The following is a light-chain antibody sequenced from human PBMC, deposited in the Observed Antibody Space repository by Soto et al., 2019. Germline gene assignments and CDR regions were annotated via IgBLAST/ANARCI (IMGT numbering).Light chain of an antibody. CDR1: SGHSSYV. Sequence: QLVLTQSPSASASLGASVKLTCTLTSGHSSYVIAWHQQQPEKGPRHLMKVNSDGSHIKGDGIPDRFSGSSSGAEGYLTIASLQSEDEADYYCQTWVSGIRVFGGGTKLTVL. J-gene: IGLJ3*02. CDR3: QTWVSGIRV. CDR2: VNSDGSH. V-gene: IGLV4-69*01.